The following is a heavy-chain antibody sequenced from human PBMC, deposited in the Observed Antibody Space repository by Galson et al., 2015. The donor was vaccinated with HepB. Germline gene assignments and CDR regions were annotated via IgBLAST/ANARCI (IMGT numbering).Heavy chain of an antibody. CDR3: ARQSREYSSGWYLGSFNYMDV. V-gene: IGHV4-30-4*07. D-gene: IGHD6-19*01. Sequence: TLSLTCAVSGGSISSGAYSWSWIRQPPGKGLEWIGYIYYSGSTYYNPSLKSRVTISLDTSKNQFSLKLSSVTAADTAVYYCARQSREYSSGWYLGSFNYMDVWGKGSTVTVSS. CDR1: GGSISSGAYS. J-gene: IGHJ6*03. CDR2: IYYSGST.